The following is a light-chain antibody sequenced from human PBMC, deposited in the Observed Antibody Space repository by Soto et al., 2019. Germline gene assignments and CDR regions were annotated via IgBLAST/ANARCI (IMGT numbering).Light chain of an antibody. CDR1: QSVSSSY. CDR3: QQYSRSPVT. CDR2: GAS. Sequence: EIVLTQSPGTLSLSPGERATLSCRASQSVSSSYLAWYQQKPGQAPRLLIYGASSRATGIPDRFSGSGSGTDFTLTISRLEPEDFEVYYCQQYSRSPVTFGQGTKVEIE. V-gene: IGKV3-20*01. J-gene: IGKJ1*01.